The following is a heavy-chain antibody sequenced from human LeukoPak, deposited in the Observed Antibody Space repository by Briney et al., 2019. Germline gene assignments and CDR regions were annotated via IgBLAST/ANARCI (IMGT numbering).Heavy chain of an antibody. CDR1: GFTFSSYE. J-gene: IGHJ5*02. D-gene: IGHD5-24*01. CDR3: ARAGVGGDGYIYT. Sequence: GGSLRLSCAASGFTFSSYEMNWVRQAPGKGLEWVSYISSSGSTIYYADSVKGRFTISRDNAKNSLYLQMNSLRAEDTAVYYCARAGVGGDGYIYTWGQGTLVTVSS. V-gene: IGHV3-48*03. CDR2: ISSSGSTI.